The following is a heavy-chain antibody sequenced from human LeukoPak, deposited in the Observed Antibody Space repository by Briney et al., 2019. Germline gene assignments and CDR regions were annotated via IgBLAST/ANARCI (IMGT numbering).Heavy chain of an antibody. D-gene: IGHD3-10*01. Sequence: SETLSLTCTVSGGSISSYYWSWIRQPPGKGLEWIGYIYYSGSTNYNPSLKSRVTISVDTSKNQFSLKLSSVTAADTAVYYCARFLTFGELSYWGQGTLVTVSS. V-gene: IGHV4-59*01. J-gene: IGHJ4*02. CDR1: GGSISSYY. CDR2: IYYSGST. CDR3: ARFLTFGELSY.